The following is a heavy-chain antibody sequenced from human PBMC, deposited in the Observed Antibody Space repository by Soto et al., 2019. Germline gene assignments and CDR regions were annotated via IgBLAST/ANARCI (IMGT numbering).Heavy chain of an antibody. CDR2: IYSGGST. CDR3: ARSRITMVRGVIINEFFDY. D-gene: IGHD3-10*01. J-gene: IGHJ4*02. CDR1: GFTVSSNY. Sequence: EVQLVESGGGLVQPGGSLRLSCAASGFTVSSNYMSWVRQAPGKGLEWVSVIYSGGSTYYADSVKGRFTISRDNSKNTLYLQMNSMRAEDTAVYYCARSRITMVRGVIINEFFDYWGQGTLVTVSS. V-gene: IGHV3-66*01.